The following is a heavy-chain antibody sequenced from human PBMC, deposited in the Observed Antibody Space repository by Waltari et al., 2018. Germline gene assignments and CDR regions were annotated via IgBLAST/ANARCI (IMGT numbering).Heavy chain of an antibody. J-gene: IGHJ3*02. CDR2: IIWNSGSI. CDR3: AKEVALGAFDI. V-gene: IGHV3-9*03. Sequence: EVQLVESGGGLVQPGRSLRLSCAASGFTFDDYAMHWVRQAPGKGLEWVSVIIWNSGSIGYADSVKGRFTISRDNAKNSLYLQMNSLRAEDMALYYCAKEVALGAFDIWGQGTMVTVSS. CDR1: GFTFDDYA. D-gene: IGHD2-15*01.